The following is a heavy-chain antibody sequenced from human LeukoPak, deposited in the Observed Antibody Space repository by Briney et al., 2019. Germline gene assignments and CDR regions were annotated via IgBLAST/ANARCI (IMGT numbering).Heavy chain of an antibody. CDR1: GFTFSSYS. CDR2: ISSSSSYM. CDR3: ARDRLVGEGWFDP. D-gene: IGHD1-26*01. Sequence: GGSLGLSCAASGFTFSSYSMNWVRQAPGKGLEWVSSISSSSSYMYYADSVKGRFTISRDNAKNSLYLQMNSLRAEDTAVYYCARDRLVGEGWFDPWGQGTLVTVSS. J-gene: IGHJ5*02. V-gene: IGHV3-21*01.